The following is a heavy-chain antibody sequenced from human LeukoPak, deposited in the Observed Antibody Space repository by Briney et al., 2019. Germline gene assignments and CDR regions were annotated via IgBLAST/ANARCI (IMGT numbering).Heavy chain of an antibody. CDR2: MNPNSGNT. Sequence: ASVKVSCKASGYTFTSYDINWVRQATGQGLEWMGWMNPNSGNTGYAQKFQGRVTMTRNTSISTAYMELSSLRSEGTAVYYCARRTGRVYDILNYWGQGTLVTVSS. D-gene: IGHD3-9*01. J-gene: IGHJ4*02. V-gene: IGHV1-8*01. CDR1: GYTFTSYD. CDR3: ARRTGRVYDILNY.